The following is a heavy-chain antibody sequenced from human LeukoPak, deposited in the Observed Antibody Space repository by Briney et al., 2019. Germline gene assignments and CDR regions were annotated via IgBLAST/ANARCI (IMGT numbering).Heavy chain of an antibody. V-gene: IGHV3-23*01. CDR2: VGGGET. CDR3: AKDAWSGNGIYDPFDI. J-gene: IGHJ3*02. CDR1: GFTFNNYA. Sequence: GGSLRLSCAASGFTFNNYAMNWVRQAPGKGLEWVSVVGGGETYYTDSVKGRLTISRDNSKNTVSLEMNSLRPEDTAVYYCAKDAWSGNGIYDPFDIWGQGTMVTVSS. D-gene: IGHD2-8*01.